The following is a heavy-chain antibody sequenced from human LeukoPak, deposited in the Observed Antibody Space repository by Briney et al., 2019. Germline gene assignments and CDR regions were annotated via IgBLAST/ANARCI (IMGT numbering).Heavy chain of an antibody. Sequence: ASVKVSCKASGYTFTSYDINWVRQATGQGLEWMGWMNPNSGNTGYAQKFQGRVTMTRNTSISTAYMELSSLRSEDTAVYYCARGTRGHCSSTSCYVFDPWGQGTLVAVSS. CDR3: ARGTRGHCSSTSCYVFDP. CDR2: MNPNSGNT. D-gene: IGHD2-2*01. CDR1: GYTFTSYD. V-gene: IGHV1-8*01. J-gene: IGHJ5*02.